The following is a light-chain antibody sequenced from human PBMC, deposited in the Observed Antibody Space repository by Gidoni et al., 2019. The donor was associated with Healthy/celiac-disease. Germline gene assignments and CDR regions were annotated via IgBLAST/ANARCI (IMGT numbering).Light chain of an antibody. CDR3: QQYGSSPRT. CDR1: QSVSSSY. Sequence: EIVLTQSPGTLSLSPGERATLSCRARQSVSSSYLAWYQQEPGQAPRLLIYGASSRATGIPARFSGSGSGTDFTLTISRLVPDDFAVYYCQQYGSSPRTFGQGTKVEIK. J-gene: IGKJ1*01. V-gene: IGKV3-20*01. CDR2: GAS.